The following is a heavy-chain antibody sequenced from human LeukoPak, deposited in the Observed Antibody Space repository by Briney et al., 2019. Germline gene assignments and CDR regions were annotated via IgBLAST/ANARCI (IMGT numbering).Heavy chain of an antibody. J-gene: IGHJ4*02. V-gene: IGHV4-38-2*02. Sequence: SETLSLTCTVSGYSISSGYYWGWIRQPPGKGLEWIGSIYHSRSTYYNPSLKSRVTISVDTSKNQFSLKLSSVTAADTAVYYCARDVYDSSGYYHGNFDYWGQGTLVTVSS. CDR3: ARDVYDSSGYYHGNFDY. CDR1: GYSISSGYY. CDR2: IYHSRST. D-gene: IGHD3-22*01.